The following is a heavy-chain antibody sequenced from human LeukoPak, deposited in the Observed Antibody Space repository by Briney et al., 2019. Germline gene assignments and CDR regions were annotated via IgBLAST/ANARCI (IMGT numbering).Heavy chain of an antibody. CDR2: IIPILGTA. D-gene: IGHD6-13*01. CDR1: GGTFSSYA. V-gene: IGHV1-69*10. J-gene: IGHJ6*03. Sequence: ASVKVSCKASGGTFSSYAISWVRQAPGQGLEWMGGIIPILGTANYAQKFQGRVTITADKSTSTAYMELSSLRSEDTAVYYCASSSSSWSYYYYYMDVWGKGTTVTVSS. CDR3: ASSSSSWSYYYYYMDV.